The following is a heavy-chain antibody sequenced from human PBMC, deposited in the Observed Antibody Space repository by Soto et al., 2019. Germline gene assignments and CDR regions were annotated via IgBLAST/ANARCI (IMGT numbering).Heavy chain of an antibody. Sequence: ASVKVSCKAPGCTFSNDFITWARHAPGQGLEWMGRINPNNINTHDAQKFQGRVTMTRNTSMSTAYMELSSLRSEDTAVYYCARRGYSSSWYSYYYYGMDVWGQGTTVTVSS. D-gene: IGHD6-13*01. CDR1: GCTFSNDF. CDR3: ARRGYSSSWYSYYYYGMDV. CDR2: INPNNINT. J-gene: IGHJ6*02. V-gene: IGHV1-8*02.